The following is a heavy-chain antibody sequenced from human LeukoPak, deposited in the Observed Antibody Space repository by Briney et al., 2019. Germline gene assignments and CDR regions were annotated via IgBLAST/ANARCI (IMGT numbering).Heavy chain of an antibody. CDR1: GYSFTSYW. J-gene: IGHJ4*02. D-gene: IGHD3-3*01. Sequence: GESLKISCKGSGYSFTSYWIGWVRQMPGKGLEWMGIIYPGDSDTRYSPSFQGQVTISADKSISTAYLQWSSLKASDTAMYYCARSSPDYDFWSVYYFDYWSQGTLVTVSS. CDR2: IYPGDSDT. V-gene: IGHV5-51*01. CDR3: ARSSPDYDFWSVYYFDY.